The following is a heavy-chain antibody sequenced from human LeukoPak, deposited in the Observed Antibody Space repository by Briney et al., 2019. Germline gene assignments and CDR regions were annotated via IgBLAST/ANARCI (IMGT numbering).Heavy chain of an antibody. CDR1: GYTFTSYG. J-gene: IGHJ4*02. Sequence: PWASVKVSCKASGYTFTSYGISWVRQAPGQGLERMGWISYYNGNTNYAQKLQGRVTMTTYTSTSTTYMELRSLRSDDTAVYYCASLRNDDYGDYAFDYWGQGTLVTVSS. CDR3: ASLRNDDYGDYAFDY. CDR2: ISYYNGNT. V-gene: IGHV1-18*01. D-gene: IGHD4-17*01.